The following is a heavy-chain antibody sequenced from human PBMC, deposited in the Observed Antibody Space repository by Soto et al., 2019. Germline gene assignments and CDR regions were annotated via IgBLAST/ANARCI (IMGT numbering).Heavy chain of an antibody. D-gene: IGHD2-15*01. CDR1: GYTFTSYA. J-gene: IGHJ5*02. CDR3: ARELQDIVVVVAAKFPNWFDL. V-gene: IGHV1-3*01. Sequence: ASVKVSCKASGYTFTSYAMNWVRRAPGQRLEWMGWINAGNGNTKYSQKFQGRVTITRDTSASTAYMELSSLRSEDTAVYYCARELQDIVVVVAAKFPNWFDLWGQGTLVTVAS. CDR2: INAGNGNT.